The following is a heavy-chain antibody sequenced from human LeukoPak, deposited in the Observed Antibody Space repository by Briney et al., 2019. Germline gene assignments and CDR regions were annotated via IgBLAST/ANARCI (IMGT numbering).Heavy chain of an antibody. J-gene: IGHJ4*02. Sequence: PGGSLRLSCAASGFTFSSYGMHWVRQAPGKGLEWVAFIRYDGSNKYYADSVKGRFTISRDNSKNTLYLQMNSLRAEDTAVYYCAKEGSCSSTSCPMGYWGQGTLVTVSS. D-gene: IGHD2-2*01. CDR2: IRYDGSNK. CDR3: AKEGSCSSTSCPMGY. V-gene: IGHV3-30*02. CDR1: GFTFSSYG.